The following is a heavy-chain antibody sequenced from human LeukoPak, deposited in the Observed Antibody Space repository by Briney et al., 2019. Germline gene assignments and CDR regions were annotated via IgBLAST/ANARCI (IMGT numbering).Heavy chain of an antibody. Sequence: SQTLSLTFTVSGASINNDDYYWTWVRQEPGKGLEWIGHIYYSGSTYYNPSLKSRVTMSVDTSKTQFSLKLNSVTDADTAVYYCASGLAVVRGVGYWGQGTLVTVSS. V-gene: IGHV4-31*03. J-gene: IGHJ4*02. CDR1: GASINNDDYY. CDR2: IYYSGST. D-gene: IGHD3-10*01. CDR3: ASGLAVVRGVGY.